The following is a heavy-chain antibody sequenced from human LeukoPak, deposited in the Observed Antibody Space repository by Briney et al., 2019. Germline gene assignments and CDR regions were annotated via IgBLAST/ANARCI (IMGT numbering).Heavy chain of an antibody. CDR2: ISYDGSNK. J-gene: IGHJ4*02. D-gene: IGHD1-26*01. V-gene: IGHV3-30*04. CDR3: ARDQVWELLSLVFGY. Sequence: PGRSLRLSCAASGFTFSSYAMHWVRQAPGKGLEWVAVISYDGSNKYYADSVKGRFTISRDNSKNTLYLQMNSLRAEDTAVYYCARDQVWELLSLVFGYWGQGTLVTVSS. CDR1: GFTFSSYA.